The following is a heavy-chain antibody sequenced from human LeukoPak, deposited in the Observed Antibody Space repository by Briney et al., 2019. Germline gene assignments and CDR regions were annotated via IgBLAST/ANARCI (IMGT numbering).Heavy chain of an antibody. Sequence: GGSLRLSCATSGFTFSDYAMLWVRQAPGKGLEWVSQISGSGDTTNHADSVKGRLTISRDNSKNTLFLQMNSLRAEDTAVYYCARGDYSSSPLGYWGQGTLVTVSS. V-gene: IGHV3-23*01. CDR1: GFTFSDYA. CDR2: ISGSGDTT. J-gene: IGHJ4*02. CDR3: ARGDYSSSPLGY. D-gene: IGHD6-6*01.